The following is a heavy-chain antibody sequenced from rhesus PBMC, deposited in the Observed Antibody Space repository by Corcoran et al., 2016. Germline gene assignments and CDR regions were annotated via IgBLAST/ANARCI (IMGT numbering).Heavy chain of an antibody. V-gene: IGHV4-160*01. CDR2: IRSGWRT. J-gene: IGHJ4*01. CDR1: GGSIRSNS. CDR3: ARGGGSTYVDY. Sequence: QVQLQQWGEGLVTPSETLSLTCAVYGGSIRSNSWSCIRQPPGKGLEWIGRIRSGWRTNYNPALKSRVTISRDTAKNQFSLKLSSVTAADTAVYYCARGGGSTYVDYWGQGVLVTVSS. D-gene: IGHD4-29*01.